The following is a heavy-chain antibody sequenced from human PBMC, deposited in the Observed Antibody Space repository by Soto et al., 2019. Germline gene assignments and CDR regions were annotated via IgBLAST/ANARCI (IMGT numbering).Heavy chain of an antibody. CDR3: VRAPMTTRGYYYGLDV. CDR2: IRSDSTTR. D-gene: IGHD4-4*01. CDR1: GFTFSDYY. V-gene: IGHV3-11*01. Sequence: QVQLVESGGGLVKPGGSLRLSCATSGFTFSDYYMSWIRQAPGKGLEWVSYIRSDSTTRYYADSVKGRFTMSRDNARKSVYLQMTSLRGEDTAVYYCVRAPMTTRGYYYGLDVWGQGATVIVSS. J-gene: IGHJ6*02.